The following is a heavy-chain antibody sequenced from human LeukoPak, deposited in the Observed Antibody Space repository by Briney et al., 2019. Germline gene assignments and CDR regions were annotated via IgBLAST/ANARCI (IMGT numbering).Heavy chain of an antibody. J-gene: IGHJ3*02. CDR1: GGSISSGGYY. CDR3: ARDRGSSGYYLDAFDI. Sequence: PSETLSLTCTVSGGSISSGGYYWSWIRQPPGKGLEWIGYIYHSGSTYYNPSLKSRVTISVDTSKNQFSLKLSSVTAADTAVYYCARDRGSSGYYLDAFDIWGQGTMVTVSS. D-gene: IGHD3-22*01. CDR2: IYHSGST. V-gene: IGHV4-30-2*01.